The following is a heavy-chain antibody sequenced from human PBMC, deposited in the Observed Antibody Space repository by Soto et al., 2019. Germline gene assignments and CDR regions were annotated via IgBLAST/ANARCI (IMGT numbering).Heavy chain of an antibody. Sequence: KTSETLSLTCTVSGGSISSYYWSWIRQPAGKGLEWIGRIYTSGSTNYNPSLKSRVTMSVDTSKNQFSLKLSSVTAADTAVYYCARVARGYSGYDSQLFDYWGQGTLVTVSS. J-gene: IGHJ4*02. V-gene: IGHV4-4*07. CDR1: GGSISSYY. CDR2: IYTSGST. CDR3: ARVARGYSGYDSQLFDY. D-gene: IGHD5-12*01.